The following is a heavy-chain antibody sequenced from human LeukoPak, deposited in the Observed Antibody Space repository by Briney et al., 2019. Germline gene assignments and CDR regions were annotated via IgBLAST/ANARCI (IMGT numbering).Heavy chain of an antibody. J-gene: IGHJ3*02. CDR3: ARLRGSYYGSAFDI. CDR1: GGSISSSSYY. CDR2: IYYSGST. D-gene: IGHD1-26*01. Sequence: KSSETLSLTCTVSGGSISSSSYYWGWIRQPPGKGLEWIGSIYYSGSTYYNPSLKSRVTISVDTSKNQFSLKLSSVTAADTAVYYCARLRGSYYGSAFDIWGQGTMVTVSS. V-gene: IGHV4-39*01.